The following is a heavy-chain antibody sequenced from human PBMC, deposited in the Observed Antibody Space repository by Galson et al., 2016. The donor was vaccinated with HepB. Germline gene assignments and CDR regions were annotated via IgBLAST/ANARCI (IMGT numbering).Heavy chain of an antibody. V-gene: IGHV3-43*01. CDR1: GFIFDDFT. Sequence: SLRLSCAASGFIFDDFTMHWVRQVPGKGLQWVALVSWDGDATYYADSVRGRFTISGDNAKNSLYLQMNTLRADDTAVYYCARSVEGHFDYWGQGILVTVSS. D-gene: IGHD1-1*01. CDR2: VSWDGDAT. J-gene: IGHJ4*02. CDR3: ARSVEGHFDY.